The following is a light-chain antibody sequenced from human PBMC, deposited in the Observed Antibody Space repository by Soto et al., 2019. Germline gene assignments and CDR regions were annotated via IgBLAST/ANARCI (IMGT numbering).Light chain of an antibody. Sequence: DIQMTQSPSTLSGSVGARVTITCRASQTISSWLAWYQQKPGKAPKLLIYKASTLKSGVPSRFSGSGSGTEFTLTISSLQPEDFAVYYCQQCNKWPLTFGPGTKVDIK. CDR1: QTISSW. CDR2: KAS. V-gene: IGKV1-5*03. J-gene: IGKJ3*01. CDR3: QQCNKWPLT.